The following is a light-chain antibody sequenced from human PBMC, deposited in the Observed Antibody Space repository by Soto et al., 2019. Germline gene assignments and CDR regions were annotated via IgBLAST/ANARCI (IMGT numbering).Light chain of an antibody. CDR1: QSVSRN. J-gene: IGKJ1*01. Sequence: EIVMTQSPATLSVSPGERATLSCRASQSVSRNLAWYQQKPGQAPRLLIYGASTRATGIPARFSGSGSGTEFTLTISSLQSEDFAVYYCQQCNNWWTFGQGTKVEIK. CDR3: QQCNNWWT. V-gene: IGKV3-15*01. CDR2: GAS.